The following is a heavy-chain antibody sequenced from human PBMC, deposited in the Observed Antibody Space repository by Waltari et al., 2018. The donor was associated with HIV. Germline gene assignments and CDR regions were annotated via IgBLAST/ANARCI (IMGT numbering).Heavy chain of an antibody. V-gene: IGHV3-74*01. Sequence: EVQLVQSGGGLIKLGGSLRLSCAASGLSVTNYWMPWVRQSPGKGLGWVARINIDGRTRDYADSGKGRFTISRDSAKNTLSLQRNSLREEDTAVYYCSRDTFGEYDFWGQGALVTVSS. CDR3: SRDTFGEYDF. CDR1: GLSVTNYW. J-gene: IGHJ4*02. D-gene: IGHD3-3*01. CDR2: INIDGRTR.